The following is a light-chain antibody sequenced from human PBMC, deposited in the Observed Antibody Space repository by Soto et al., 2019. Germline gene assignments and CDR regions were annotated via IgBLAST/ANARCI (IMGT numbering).Light chain of an antibody. J-gene: IGKJ1*01. V-gene: IGKV1-39*01. CDR1: QRIGPY. CDR2: AAT. Sequence: DIQMTQSPSSLSASVGDSVTITCRASQRIGPYLNWYQQKPGKPPTLLISAATNLADGVPSRFGGSGSGTDFTLAVSSLQPDDFATYYCQQSYSLPVWTFGQGTKVEIK. CDR3: QQSYSLPVWT.